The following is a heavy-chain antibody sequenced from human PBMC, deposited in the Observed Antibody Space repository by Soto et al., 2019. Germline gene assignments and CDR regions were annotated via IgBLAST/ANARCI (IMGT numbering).Heavy chain of an antibody. D-gene: IGHD2-21*02. CDR2: IYYSGST. V-gene: IGHV4-59*01. CDR3: ARVPLVTATDWYFDL. CDR1: GGSISSYY. Sequence: SETLSLTCTVSGGSISSYYWSWIRQPPGRGLEWIGYIYYSGSTNYNPSLKSRVTISVDTSKNQFSPKLSSVTAADTAVYYCARVPLVTATDWYFDLWGRGTLVTVS. J-gene: IGHJ2*01.